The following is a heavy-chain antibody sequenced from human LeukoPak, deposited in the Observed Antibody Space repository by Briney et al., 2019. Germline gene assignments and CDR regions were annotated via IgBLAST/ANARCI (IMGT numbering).Heavy chain of an antibody. D-gene: IGHD3-10*01. J-gene: IGHJ5*02. CDR1: GGSISSYY. Sequence: SETLSLTCTVSGGSISSYYWSWIRQPPGKGLEWIGYIYYSGSTNYNPSLKSRVTISVDTSKNQFSLKLSSVTAADTAVYYCARDNYYGSGEDWFDPWGQGALVTVPS. CDR2: IYYSGST. V-gene: IGHV4-59*01. CDR3: ARDNYYGSGEDWFDP.